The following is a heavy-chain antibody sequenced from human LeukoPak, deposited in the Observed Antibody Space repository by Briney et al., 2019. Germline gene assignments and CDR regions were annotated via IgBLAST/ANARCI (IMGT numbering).Heavy chain of an antibody. CDR3: ARDLIHGTFDI. CDR1: EFTFSSYW. CDR2: IKQDGSEK. V-gene: IGHV3-7*01. J-gene: IGHJ3*02. D-gene: IGHD4-17*01. Sequence: GGSPRLSCAASEFTFSSYWMSWVRQAPGKGLEWVANIKQDGSEKNCVDSVKGRFTISRDNAKNSLYLQMSSLRAEDTAVYYCARDLIHGTFDIWGQGTMVTVSS.